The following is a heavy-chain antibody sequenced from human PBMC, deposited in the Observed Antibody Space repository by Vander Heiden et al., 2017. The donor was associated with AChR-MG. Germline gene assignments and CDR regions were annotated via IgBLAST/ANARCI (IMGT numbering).Heavy chain of an antibody. V-gene: IGHV1-18*01. CDR2: ISAYNGNT. D-gene: IGHD1-26*01. J-gene: IGHJ4*02. Sequence: QVQLVQSGAEVKKPGAAGKVSCQASCYTFASYGISVVRQAPGKGLEWMGWISAYNGNTNYAQKLQGRVTMTTDTSTSTDYMELRSLRSDDTAVYYCARGSSYSGEDIDYWGQGTLVTVSS. CDR3: ARGSSYSGEDIDY. CDR1: CYTFASYG.